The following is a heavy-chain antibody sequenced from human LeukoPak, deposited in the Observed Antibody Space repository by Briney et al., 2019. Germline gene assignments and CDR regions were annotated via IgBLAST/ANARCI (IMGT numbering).Heavy chain of an antibody. J-gene: IGHJ5*02. V-gene: IGHV4-34*01. Sequence: SETLSLTCAVYGGSFSGYYWSWIRQPPGKGLEWIGEINHSGSTNYNPSLKSRVTISVDTSKNQFSLKLSSVTAADTAVYYCAGAGRPGHIDPWGQGTLVTVSS. CDR1: GGSFSGYY. D-gene: IGHD1-14*01. CDR2: INHSGST. CDR3: AGAGRPGHIDP.